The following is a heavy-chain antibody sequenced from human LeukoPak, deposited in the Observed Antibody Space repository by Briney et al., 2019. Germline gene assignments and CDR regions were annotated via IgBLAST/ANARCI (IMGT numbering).Heavy chain of an antibody. V-gene: IGHV3-23*01. J-gene: IGHJ4*02. CDR1: GFTFSSYA. D-gene: IGHD3-16*02. CDR3: ARDSLSVWGSYRYDIDY. CDR2: ISGSGGST. Sequence: QPGGSLRLSCAASGFTFSSYAMSWVRQAPGKGLEWVSAISGSGGSTYYADSVKGRFTISRDNSKNTLYLQMNSLRAEDTAVYYCARDSLSVWGSYRYDIDYWGQGTLVTVSS.